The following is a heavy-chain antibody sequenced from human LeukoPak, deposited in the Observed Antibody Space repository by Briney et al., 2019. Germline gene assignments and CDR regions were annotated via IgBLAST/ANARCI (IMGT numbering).Heavy chain of an antibody. Sequence: GGSLRLSCAASGVTFRSYAMHWVRQGPGKGLEWVAAISYDGSNEYYADSVKGRFTISRDNSKNTLYLQMNSLRAEDTAVYYCAKADRASNYYYYMDVWGKGTTVTVSS. V-gene: IGHV3-30*04. CDR3: AKADRASNYYYYMDV. J-gene: IGHJ6*03. CDR2: ISYDGSNE. CDR1: GVTFRSYA.